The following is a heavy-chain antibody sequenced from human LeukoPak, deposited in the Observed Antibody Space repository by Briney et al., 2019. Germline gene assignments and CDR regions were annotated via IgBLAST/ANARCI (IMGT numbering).Heavy chain of an antibody. CDR2: IKTDGSQI. V-gene: IGHV3-7*01. CDR3: ARDLNWETY. D-gene: IGHD7-27*01. CDR1: EFSVGSNY. J-gene: IGHJ4*02. Sequence: GGSLRLSCAASEFSVGSNYMTWVRQAPGKGLEWVANIKTDGSQIYYVDSVKGRFTISRDNAKNSLYLQMNSLRAEDTAVYYCARDLNWETYWGQGTLVSVSS.